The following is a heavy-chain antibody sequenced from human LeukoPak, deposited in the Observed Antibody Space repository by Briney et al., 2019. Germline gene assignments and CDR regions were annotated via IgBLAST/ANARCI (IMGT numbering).Heavy chain of an antibody. CDR3: ARARWTSTVTTYYLDY. Sequence: GASVKVSCKAYRYSFSDYAVQWVRQAPGQRLEWMGWINAGDGKTKYSQKFQDRVTITRDTSATTAYLDLSSLRSEETAVYYCARARWTSTVTTYYLDYWGQGTLVTVSS. J-gene: IGHJ4*02. V-gene: IGHV1-3*01. CDR2: INAGDGKT. D-gene: IGHD4-17*01. CDR1: RYSFSDYA.